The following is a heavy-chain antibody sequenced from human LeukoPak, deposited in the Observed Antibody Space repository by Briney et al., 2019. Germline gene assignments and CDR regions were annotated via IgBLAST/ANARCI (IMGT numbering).Heavy chain of an antibody. D-gene: IGHD1-26*01. CDR2: IYYSGST. J-gene: IGHJ4*02. CDR3: ARGSGSYLTGY. Sequence: PSETLSLTCTVSGGSISSYYWSWIRQPPGKGLEWIGYIYYSGSTNYNPSLKSRVTISVDTSKNQFSLKLSSVTAADTAVYYCARGSGSYLTGYWGQGTLVTVSS. V-gene: IGHV4-59*01. CDR1: GGSISSYY.